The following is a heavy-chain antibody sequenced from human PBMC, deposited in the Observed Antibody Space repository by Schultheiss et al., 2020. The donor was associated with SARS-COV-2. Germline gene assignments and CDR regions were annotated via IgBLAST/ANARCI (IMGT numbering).Heavy chain of an antibody. J-gene: IGHJ6*02. D-gene: IGHD4-17*01. CDR2: ISSDENNK. V-gene: IGHV3-30*18. CDR3: ANAGGERDYGDYYYYYGMDV. Sequence: GGSLRLSCAASGFTFSTYGIHWVRQAPGKGLEWVALISSDENNKYYADSVKGRFTISRDNSKNKFYLQMNFLRTEDTAVYYCANAGGERDYGDYYYYYGMDVWGQGTTVTVSS. CDR1: GFTFSTYG.